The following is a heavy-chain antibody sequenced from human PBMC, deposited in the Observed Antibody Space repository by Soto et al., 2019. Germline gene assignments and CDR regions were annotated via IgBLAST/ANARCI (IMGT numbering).Heavy chain of an antibody. CDR2: INPNSGGT. CDR1: GYTFTGYY. D-gene: IGHD5-18*01. Sequence: ASVKVSCKASGYTFTGYYMHWVRQAPGQGLEWMGWINPNSGGTNYAQKFQGRVTMTRDTSISTAYMELSRLRSDDTAVYYCARGDTAMDYYYYYGKDVWGQGTTVTVSS. CDR3: ARGDTAMDYYYYYGKDV. J-gene: IGHJ6*02. V-gene: IGHV1-2*02.